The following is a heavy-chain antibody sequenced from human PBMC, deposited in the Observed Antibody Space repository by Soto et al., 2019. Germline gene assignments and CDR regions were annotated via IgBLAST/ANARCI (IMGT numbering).Heavy chain of an antibody. J-gene: IGHJ5*02. CDR3: ANDLELRYFDWLSPFNWFDP. Sequence: PGGSLRLSCAASGFTFSSYAMSWVRQAPEKGQEWVSATSGSGGSTYYADSVKGRFTISRDNSKNTLYLQMNSLRAEDTAVYYCANDLELRYFDWLSPFNWFDPWGQGTLVTVSS. D-gene: IGHD3-9*01. V-gene: IGHV3-23*01. CDR1: GFTFSSYA. CDR2: TSGSGGST.